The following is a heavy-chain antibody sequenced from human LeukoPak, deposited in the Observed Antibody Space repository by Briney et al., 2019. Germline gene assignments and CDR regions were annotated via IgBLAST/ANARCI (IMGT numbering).Heavy chain of an antibody. CDR3: ARGLRSMGIAARLHHSLYFDY. D-gene: IGHD6-6*01. CDR2: IYYSGST. J-gene: IGHJ4*02. CDR1: GDSISSSNYY. Sequence: IPSETLSLTCTVSGDSISSSNYYWSWIRQHPGKGLEWIGYIYYSGSTYYNPSLKSRVTISVDTSKNQFSLKLSSVTAADTAVYYCARGLRSMGIAARLHHSLYFDYWGQGTLVTVSS. V-gene: IGHV4-31*03.